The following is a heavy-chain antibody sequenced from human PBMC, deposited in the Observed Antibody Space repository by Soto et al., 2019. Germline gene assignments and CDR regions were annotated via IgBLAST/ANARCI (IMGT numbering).Heavy chain of an antibody. Sequence: EVQLVESGGGLVKPXGSLRLSCAASGFTFSSYAMSWVRQAPGKGLEWVSAISGSGGSTYYADSVKGRFTISRDNSKNTLYLQMNSLRAEDTAVYYCAKDGVIVVAAPYFDYWGQGTLVTVSS. V-gene: IGHV3-23*04. CDR3: AKDGVIVVAAPYFDY. D-gene: IGHD3-22*01. J-gene: IGHJ4*02. CDR1: GFTFSSYA. CDR2: ISGSGGST.